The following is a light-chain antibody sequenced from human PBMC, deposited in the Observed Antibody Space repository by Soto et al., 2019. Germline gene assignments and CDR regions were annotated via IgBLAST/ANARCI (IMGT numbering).Light chain of an antibody. CDR3: CSYAGTSTHTV. Sequence: QSVLTQPASVSGSPGQSITISCTGTSSDVGSYNLVSWYQQHPGKAPKLMISEVSKRPSGISDRFSGSKSGSTASLTISGLQAKDEADYYCCSYAGTSTHTVFGGGTQLTVL. CDR1: SSDVGSYNL. J-gene: IGLJ7*01. CDR2: EVS. V-gene: IGLV2-23*02.